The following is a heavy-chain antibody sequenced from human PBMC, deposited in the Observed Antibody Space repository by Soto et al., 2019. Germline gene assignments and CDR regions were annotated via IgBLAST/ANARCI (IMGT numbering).Heavy chain of an antibody. Sequence: GPTLVNPTQTLTLTCTFSGFSLSTSGMCVSWIRQPPGKALEWLALIDWDDDKYYSTSLKTRLTISKDTSKNQVVLTMTNMDPVDTATYYCARIPLPQVGSYYYGMDVWGQGTTVTVSS. CDR3: ARIPLPQVGSYYYGMDV. CDR2: IDWDDDK. CDR1: GFSLSTSGMC. J-gene: IGHJ6*02. V-gene: IGHV2-70*01. D-gene: IGHD1-26*01.